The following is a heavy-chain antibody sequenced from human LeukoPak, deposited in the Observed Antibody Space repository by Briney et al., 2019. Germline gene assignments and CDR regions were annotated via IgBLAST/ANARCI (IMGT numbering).Heavy chain of an antibody. V-gene: IGHV4-61*02. CDR1: GGSISNGGFY. CDR2: IYRDGGL. D-gene: IGHD3-3*01. J-gene: IGHJ4*02. CDR3: ARGWGGYTQESLDY. Sequence: PSQTLSLTCTVSGGSISNGGFYWSWIRQPAGKGLEWIGRIYRDGGLNYNPSLKSRVIISVDPSNNQFSLTVSSVTASDTAVYYCARGWGGYTQESLDYWGQGILVTVSS.